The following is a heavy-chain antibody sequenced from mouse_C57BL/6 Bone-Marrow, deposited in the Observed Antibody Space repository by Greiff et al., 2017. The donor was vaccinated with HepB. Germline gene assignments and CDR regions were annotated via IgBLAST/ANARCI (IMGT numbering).Heavy chain of an antibody. CDR3: AREGDYWYFDV. CDR1: GYTFTSYW. Sequence: VQLQQPGAELVMPGASVKLSCKASGYTFTSYWMHWVKQRPGQGLEWIGEIDPSDSYTNYNQKFKGKSTLTVDKSSSTAYMQLSSLTSEDSAVYNCAREGDYWYFDVWGRGTTVTVSA. CDR2: IDPSDSYT. V-gene: IGHV1-69*01. J-gene: IGHJ1*03.